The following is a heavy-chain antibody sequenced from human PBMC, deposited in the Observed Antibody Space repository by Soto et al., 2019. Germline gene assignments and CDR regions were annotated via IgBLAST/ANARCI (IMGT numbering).Heavy chain of an antibody. J-gene: IGHJ6*02. CDR3: ARDIVVVPAAMGYYYYGMDV. D-gene: IGHD2-2*01. CDR1: GGSISSSNW. V-gene: IGHV4-4*02. CDR2: IYHSGST. Sequence: SETLSLTCAVSGGSISSSNWWSWVRQPPGKGLEWIGEIYHSGSTNYNPSLKSRVTISVDKSKNQFSLKLSSVTAAGTAVYYCARDIVVVPAAMGYYYYGMDVWGQGTTVTVSS.